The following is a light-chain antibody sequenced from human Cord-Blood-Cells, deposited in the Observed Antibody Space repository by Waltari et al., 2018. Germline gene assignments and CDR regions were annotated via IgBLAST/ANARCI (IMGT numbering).Light chain of an antibody. CDR2: DVS. V-gene: IGLV2-14*01. CDR3: SSYTSSSTLV. CDR1: SSSVGGYNY. Sequence: QSALTPPASVSGSPGQPIPLPCTGTSSSVGGYNYVTWYQQHPGKAPKLMIYDVSNRPSGVSNRFSGSKSGNTASLTISGLQAEDEADYYCSSYTSSSTLVFGGGTKLTVL. J-gene: IGLJ3*02.